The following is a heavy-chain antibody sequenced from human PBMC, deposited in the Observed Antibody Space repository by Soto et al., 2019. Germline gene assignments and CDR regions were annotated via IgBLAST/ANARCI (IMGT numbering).Heavy chain of an antibody. V-gene: IGHV1-2*04. J-gene: IGHJ5*02. CDR1: GYTFIGYY. D-gene: IGHD3-9*01. CDR3: ARVGGGLASLGYYGILTGSGYNWFDP. Sequence: ASVKVSCKASGYTFIGYYIHWVRQAPGQGLEWMGWINPNSGGTNYAQRFQGWVTMTRDRSISTAYMELSRLKSDDTAVYYCARVGGGLASLGYYGILTGSGYNWFDPWGQGTLVTVST. CDR2: INPNSGGT.